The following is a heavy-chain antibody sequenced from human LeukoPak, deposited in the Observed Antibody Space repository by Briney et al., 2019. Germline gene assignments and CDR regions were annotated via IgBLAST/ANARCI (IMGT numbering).Heavy chain of an antibody. CDR3: ARDYRSSSGWTVDY. D-gene: IGHD6-19*01. CDR2: ISSSSSTI. CDR1: GFTFSSYS. Sequence: GGSLRLSCAASGFTFSSYSMTWVRQAPGKGLEWVSYISSSSSTIYYADSVKGRFTISRDNAKNSLYLQMHSLRDEDTAVYYCARDYRSSSGWTVDYWGQGTLVTVSS. V-gene: IGHV3-48*02. J-gene: IGHJ4*02.